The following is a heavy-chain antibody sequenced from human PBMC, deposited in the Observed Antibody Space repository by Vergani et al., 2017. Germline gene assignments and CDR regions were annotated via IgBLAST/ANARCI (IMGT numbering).Heavy chain of an antibody. D-gene: IGHD3-22*01. CDR1: GFKFSQFG. J-gene: IGHJ4*02. V-gene: IGHV3-33*05. CDR3: ARDPNYYDSSGSITYDY. CDR2: ISYDGSKT. Sequence: QVQLVESGGGVVQPGTSLRLSCEASGFKFSQFGMHWVRQGPGKGLEWVAFISYDGSKTQYADSEKGRVTISRDNSKNTVGLEMSSLRVDDTATYYCARDPNYYDSSGSITYDYWGQGTLVTVSS.